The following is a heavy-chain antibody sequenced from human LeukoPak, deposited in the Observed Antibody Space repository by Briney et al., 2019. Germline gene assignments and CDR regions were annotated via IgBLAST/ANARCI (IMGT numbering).Heavy chain of an antibody. D-gene: IGHD3-9*01. CDR2: IYHSGST. J-gene: IGHJ3*02. Sequence: SETLSLTFAVSGVSISSGGYSWSWIRQPPGKGLEWIGYIYHSGSTYYNPSLKSRVTISVDRSKNQFSLKLSSVTAADTAVYYCARKALTLDAFDIWGQGTMVTVSS. V-gene: IGHV4-30-2*01. CDR3: ARKALTLDAFDI. CDR1: GVSISSGGYS.